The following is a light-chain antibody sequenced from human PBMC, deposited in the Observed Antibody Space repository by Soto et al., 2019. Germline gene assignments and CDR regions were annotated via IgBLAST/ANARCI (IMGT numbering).Light chain of an antibody. CDR3: QNYYSAPRT. Sequence: DIQMTQSPSSLSASVGDRVTITCRASQGISNYLAWYQQKPGKVPELLIYGASTLQPGVPSRFTGSGSGTDFALTISSLQPEDSATYYCQNYYSAPRTFGQGTKVELK. J-gene: IGKJ1*01. CDR2: GAS. CDR1: QGISNY. V-gene: IGKV1-27*01.